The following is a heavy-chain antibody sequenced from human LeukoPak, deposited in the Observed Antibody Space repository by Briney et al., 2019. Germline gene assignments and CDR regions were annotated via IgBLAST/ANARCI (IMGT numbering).Heavy chain of an antibody. CDR1: GFTFSSYA. V-gene: IGHV3-30*04. CDR2: ISYDGSNK. Sequence: GGSLRLSCGASGFTFSSYAMHWVRQAPGKGLEWVAVISYDGSNKYYADSVKGRFTISRDNSKNTLYLQMNSLRAEDTAVYYCARDRAVVTIFGVVGYWGQGTLVTVSS. J-gene: IGHJ4*02. CDR3: ARDRAVVTIFGVVGY. D-gene: IGHD3-3*01.